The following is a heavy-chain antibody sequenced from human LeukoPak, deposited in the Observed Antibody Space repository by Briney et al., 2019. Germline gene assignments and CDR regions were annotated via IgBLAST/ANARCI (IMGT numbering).Heavy chain of an antibody. CDR3: ARDEDTALAPGGY. J-gene: IGHJ4*02. CDR1: AYTFTIYG. D-gene: IGHD5-18*01. V-gene: IGHV1-18*01. Sequence: ASVTVSCKASAYTFTIYGITWVRQAPGKGQEWMGWISAYNGNTNYAHKNQGRVTMTTDTSTSTAYMGLRSLRSDDTAVYYCARDEDTALAPGGYWGQGTLVTVSS. CDR2: ISAYNGNT.